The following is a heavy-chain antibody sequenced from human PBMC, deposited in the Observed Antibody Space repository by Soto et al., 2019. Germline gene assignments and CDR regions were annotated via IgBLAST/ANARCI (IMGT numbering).Heavy chain of an antibody. D-gene: IGHD3-16*01. Sequence: ASVKVSCKASGYTFTSYYMHWVRQAPGQGPEWMGIIDPSGGSTTYAQQLQGRVTMTRDTSTRTVYMELSSLRSEDTAMYYCARMETFGSLNWFDPWGQGTLVTAPQ. CDR1: GYTFTSYY. J-gene: IGHJ5*02. V-gene: IGHV1-46*04. CDR3: ARMETFGSLNWFDP. CDR2: IDPSGGST.